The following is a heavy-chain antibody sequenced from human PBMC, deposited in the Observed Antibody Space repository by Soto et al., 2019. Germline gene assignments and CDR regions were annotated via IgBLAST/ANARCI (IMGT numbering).Heavy chain of an antibody. CDR2: VYNSGST. Sequence: PSETLSLTCTVSGGSITRYNWNWRRQPPGKALEWIGYVYNSGSTNYNPSLKSRVTISVDTSKNQFSLKVNSVTAADTAVYYCARRAVVAVTGSLDNWLDPWGQGILVTVSS. J-gene: IGHJ5*02. D-gene: IGHD2-21*01. V-gene: IGHV4-59*01. CDR3: ARRAVVAVTGSLDNWLDP. CDR1: GGSITRYN.